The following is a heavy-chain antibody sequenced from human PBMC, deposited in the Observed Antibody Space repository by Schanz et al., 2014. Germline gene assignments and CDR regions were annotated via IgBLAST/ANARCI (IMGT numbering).Heavy chain of an antibody. CDR3: VRDSFFAFDY. D-gene: IGHD3-3*01. J-gene: IGHJ4*02. V-gene: IGHV3-48*01. CDR1: GFAFSSYG. CDR2: VSRSTPDI. Sequence: EVQLLESGGGLVQPGGSLRLSCLASGFAFSSYGMNWLRQAPGKGLEWVSYVSRSTPDIYYADSVKGRFTMSRDNAKISVFLQMNSLRAEDTAVYYCVRDSFFAFDYWGQGTLVTVSS.